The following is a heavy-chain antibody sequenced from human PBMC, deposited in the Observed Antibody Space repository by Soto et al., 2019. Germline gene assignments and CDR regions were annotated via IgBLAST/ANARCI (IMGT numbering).Heavy chain of an antibody. CDR2: IIPIFGTA. J-gene: IGHJ3*02. D-gene: IGHD6-13*01. CDR1: GGTFSSYA. V-gene: IGHV1-69*06. Sequence: QVQLVQSGAEVKKPGSSVQVSCTASGGTFSSYAISWVQQAPGQGLAWMGGIIPIFGTANYAQKLQGRVTITADKSTSTAYMELSSLRSEDTAVYYCARDPDSSSWLNAFDIWGQGTMVTVSS. CDR3: ARDPDSSSWLNAFDI.